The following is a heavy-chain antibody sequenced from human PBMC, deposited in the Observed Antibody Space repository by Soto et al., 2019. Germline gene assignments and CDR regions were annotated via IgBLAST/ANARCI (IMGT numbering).Heavy chain of an antibody. CDR3: ATVFRCGGYFYSSCSDP. CDR2: FDPEDGET. V-gene: IGHV1-24*01. D-gene: IGHD2-21*02. CDR1: GYTLTELS. J-gene: IGHJ5*02. Sequence: QVQLVQSGAEVKKPGASVKVSCKVSGYTLTELSMHWVRQAPGKGLEWMGGFDPEDGETLYAQKFQGRVTVTEDTSADTAYMVQSSLPSEYTSVYCCATVFRCGGYFYSSCSDPWGQGTLVTVSP.